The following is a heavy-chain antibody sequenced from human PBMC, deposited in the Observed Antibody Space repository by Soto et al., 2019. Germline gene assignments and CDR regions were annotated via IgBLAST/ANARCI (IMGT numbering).Heavy chain of an antibody. V-gene: IGHV4-59*01. CDR2: IYYSGST. J-gene: IGHJ5*02. CDR3: ASTVAGINLMAT. D-gene: IGHD6-19*01. CDR1: GGSISSYY. Sequence: SETLSLTCTVSGGSISSYYWSWIRQPPGKGLEWIGYIYYSGSTNYNPSLKSRVTISVDTSKNQFSLKLSSVTAADTAVYYCASTVAGINLMATWGQETLFPVSS.